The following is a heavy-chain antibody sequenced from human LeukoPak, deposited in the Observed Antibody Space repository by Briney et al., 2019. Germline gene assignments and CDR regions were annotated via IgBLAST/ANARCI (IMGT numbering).Heavy chain of an antibody. CDR3: AREIQEWVTMVRGVTARYRHDYFDY. CDR1: GFTFSSYW. CDR2: INSDGSSS. Sequence: GGSLRLSCAASGFTFSSYWMHWVRQAPGKGLVWVSRINSDGSSSSYADSVKGRFTISRDNAKNTLYLQMNSLRAEDTAVYYCAREIQEWVTMVRGVTARYRHDYFDYWGQGTLVTVSS. J-gene: IGHJ4*02. D-gene: IGHD3-10*01. V-gene: IGHV3-74*01.